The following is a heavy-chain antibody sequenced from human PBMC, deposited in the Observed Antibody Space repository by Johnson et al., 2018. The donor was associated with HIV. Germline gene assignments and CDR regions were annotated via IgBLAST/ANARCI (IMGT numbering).Heavy chain of an antibody. D-gene: IGHD2-21*01. CDR2: ISYDGSNK. V-gene: IGHV3-30*04. J-gene: IGHJ3*02. CDR3: ARRGKDCDAFDI. Sequence: VQLVESGGGLVQRGGSLRLSCAASGFTFSSYAMHWVRQAPGKGLEWVAVISYDGSNKYYEDSVKGRFTISRDNSKNTLYLQMNSLRAEDTAVYYCARRGKDCDAFDIWGQGTMVTVSS. CDR1: GFTFSSYA.